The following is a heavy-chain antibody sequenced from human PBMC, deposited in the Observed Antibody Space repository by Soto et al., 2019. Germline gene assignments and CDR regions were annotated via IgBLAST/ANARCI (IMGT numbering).Heavy chain of an antibody. D-gene: IGHD6-13*01. J-gene: IGHJ6*02. Sequence: PSETLSLTCTVSGGSISSYYWSWIRQPPGKGLEWIGYIYYSGSTNYNPSLKSRVTISVDTSKNQFSLKLSSVTAADTAVYYCARTIAAVFMDVWGQGTTVTVS. CDR2: IYYSGST. V-gene: IGHV4-59*01. CDR1: GGSISSYY. CDR3: ARTIAAVFMDV.